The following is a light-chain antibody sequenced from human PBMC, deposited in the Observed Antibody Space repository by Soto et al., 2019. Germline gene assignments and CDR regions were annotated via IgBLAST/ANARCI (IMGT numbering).Light chain of an antibody. CDR2: AAS. CDR1: QSILYTSNNRNY. Sequence: DIVMTQSPDSLAVSLGERATINCNSSQSILYTSNNRNYLAWYQQKPGKAPKLLIYAASTLQSGVPSRFSGSGSGTDFTLTISSLQPEDFATYYCQQSYSTPTFGQGTKVEIK. J-gene: IGKJ1*01. V-gene: IGKV4-1*01. CDR3: QQSYSTPT.